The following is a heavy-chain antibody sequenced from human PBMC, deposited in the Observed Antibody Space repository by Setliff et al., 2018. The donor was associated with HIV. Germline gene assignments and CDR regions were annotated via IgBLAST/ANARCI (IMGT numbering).Heavy chain of an antibody. V-gene: IGHV4-34*01. CDR1: GETFSGYY. D-gene: IGHD6-13*01. Sequence: SETRSLTCAVYGETFSGYYWSWIRQPPGKGLEWIGEINHSGSTTYHPSLRSRATISADTSKNQFSLDLSSVTAADTAVYYCVRLGWQQNYYYYYMDVWGKGTTVTVSS. CDR3: VRLGWQQNYYYYYMDV. CDR2: INHSGST. J-gene: IGHJ6*03.